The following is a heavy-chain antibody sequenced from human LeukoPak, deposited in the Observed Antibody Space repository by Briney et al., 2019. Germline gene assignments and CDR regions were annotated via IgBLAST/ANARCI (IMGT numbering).Heavy chain of an antibody. CDR3: AKGYYGSGSYLDY. D-gene: IGHD3-10*01. V-gene: IGHV3-30*18. CDR2: ISYDGSNK. CDR1: ALTFSSYA. J-gene: IGHJ4*02. Sequence: GRSLRLSCAASALTFSSYAMHWARQAQGKGLKWVAVISYDGSNKYYPDSVKGRFTIPRDNSKNTLYLQMNSLRAEATAEYYCAKGYYGSGSYLDYWGQGTLVTVSS.